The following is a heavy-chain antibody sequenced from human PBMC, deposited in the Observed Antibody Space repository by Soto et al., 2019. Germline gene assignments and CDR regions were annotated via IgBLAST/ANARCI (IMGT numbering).Heavy chain of an antibody. D-gene: IGHD6-19*01. CDR1: GFTFSSYW. CDR3: ARARSTVAGLFDY. Sequence: SLRLSCAASGFTFSSYWMSWVRQAPGKGLEWVANIKEDGSETYYVDSVKGRFTISRDNAKNTLYLQMNSLRAEDTAVYYCARARSTVAGLFDYWGQGTLVTVSS. CDR2: IKEDGSET. J-gene: IGHJ4*02. V-gene: IGHV3-7*03.